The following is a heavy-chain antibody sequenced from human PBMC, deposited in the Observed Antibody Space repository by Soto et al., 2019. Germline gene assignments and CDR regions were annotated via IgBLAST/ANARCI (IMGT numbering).Heavy chain of an antibody. D-gene: IGHD2-21*02. V-gene: IGHV4-59*01. J-gene: IGHJ6*02. CDR1: GGSISSYY. Sequence: SETLSLTCTVSGGSISSYYWSWIRQPPGKGLEWIGYMYNTGSTVYNPSLKSRVTISVDTSRNQFYLKVNSVTAADTAVYYCARDLWGYCGTDCYPLDVWGQGTTVTVSS. CDR3: ARDLWGYCGTDCYPLDV. CDR2: MYNTGST.